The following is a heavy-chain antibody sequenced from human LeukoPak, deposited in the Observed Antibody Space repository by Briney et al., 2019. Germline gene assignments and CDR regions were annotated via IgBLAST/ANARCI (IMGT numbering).Heavy chain of an antibody. D-gene: IGHD2-2*01. CDR3: ARKRSSSPSFDY. Sequence: GGSLRLSCAASGFTFSDYYMSWIRQAPGKGLEWVSYISSSGSTIYYADSVKGRYTISRDNAKNSLYLQMNSLRAEDTAVYYCARKRSSSPSFDYWGQGTLVTVSS. V-gene: IGHV3-11*04. CDR2: ISSSGSTI. J-gene: IGHJ4*02. CDR1: GFTFSDYY.